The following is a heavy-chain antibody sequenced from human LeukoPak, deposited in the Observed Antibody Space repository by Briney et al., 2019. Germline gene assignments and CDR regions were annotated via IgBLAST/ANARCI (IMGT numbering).Heavy chain of an antibody. D-gene: IGHD3-22*01. CDR2: IYSGGST. Sequence: GGSLRLSCAASGFTVSSNYMSWVRQAPGKGLEWVSVIYSGGSTYYADSVKGRFTISRDNSKNTLYLQMNSLRAEDTALYYCAKDVNRSGYYLGFDYWGQGTLVTVSS. J-gene: IGHJ4*02. CDR1: GFTVSSNY. V-gene: IGHV3-53*01. CDR3: AKDVNRSGYYLGFDY.